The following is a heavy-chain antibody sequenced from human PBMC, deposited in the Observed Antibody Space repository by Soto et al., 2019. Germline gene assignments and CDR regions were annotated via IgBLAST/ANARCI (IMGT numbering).Heavy chain of an antibody. CDR3: AKGRGTLSVVSNWFDP. D-gene: IGHD3-22*01. V-gene: IGHV3-9*01. Sequence: PGGSLRLSCAAFGFTFEDHAMHWIRQAPGKGLEWVAGINWNSGITGYADSVKGRFTISRDNANNSPHLEMNSLKTEDTAFYYCAKGRGTLSVVSNWFDPWGQGTLVTVSS. CDR2: INWNSGIT. CDR1: GFTFEDHA. J-gene: IGHJ5*02.